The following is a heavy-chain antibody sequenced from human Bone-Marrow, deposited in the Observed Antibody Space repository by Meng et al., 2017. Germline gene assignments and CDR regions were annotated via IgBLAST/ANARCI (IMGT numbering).Heavy chain of an antibody. CDR2: IYHSGST. Sequence: QLQLQESGSGLVKPSQTLSLTCAGSGGSISSGGYSWSWIRQPPGKGLEWIGYIYHSGSTYYNPSLKSRVTISGDRSKNQFSLKLSSVTAADTAVYYCARGYCGGDCYIPFDNWFDPWGQGTLVTVSS. D-gene: IGHD2-21*02. J-gene: IGHJ5*02. V-gene: IGHV4-30-2*01. CDR3: ARGYCGGDCYIPFDNWFDP. CDR1: GGSISSGGYS.